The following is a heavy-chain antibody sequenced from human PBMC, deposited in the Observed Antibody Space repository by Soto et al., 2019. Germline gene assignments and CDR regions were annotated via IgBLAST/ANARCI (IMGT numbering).Heavy chain of an antibody. J-gene: IGHJ4*02. CDR1: GYTFXGYY. CDR3: ARDLPSSEIAAAGTYDY. CDR2: ISAYNGNT. Sequence: VSVKVSCKASGYTFXGYYMHWARQAPGQGLEWMGWISAYNGNTNYAQKLQGRVTMTTDTSTSTAYMELRSLRSDDTAVYYCARDLPSSEIAAAGTYDYWGQGTLVTVSS. V-gene: IGHV1-18*04. D-gene: IGHD6-13*01.